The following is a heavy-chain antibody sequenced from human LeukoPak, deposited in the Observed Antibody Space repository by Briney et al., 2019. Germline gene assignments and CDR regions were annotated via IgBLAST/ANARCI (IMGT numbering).Heavy chain of an antibody. V-gene: IGHV4-59*08. CDR3: ARHDSGSYPVDC. CDR2: IYYSGST. CDR1: GGSISSYY. Sequence: PSETLSLTCTVSGGSISSYYWSWIRQPPGKGLEWIGYIYYSGSTNYNPSLKSRVTISVDTSKNQFSLKLSSVTAADTAVYYCARHDSGSYPVDCWGQGTLVTVSS. D-gene: IGHD1-26*01. J-gene: IGHJ4*02.